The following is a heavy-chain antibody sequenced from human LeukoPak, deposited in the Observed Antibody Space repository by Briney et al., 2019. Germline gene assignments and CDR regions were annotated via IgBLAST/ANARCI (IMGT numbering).Heavy chain of an antibody. J-gene: IGHJ6*02. CDR3: ARDLQYYVAMDV. CDR2: IGSDNKP. CDR1: GFTFSVYA. V-gene: IGHV3-23*01. Sequence: GGSLRLSCEASGFTFSVYAMTWVRQAPGKGLEWVSSIGSDNKPHYSESVKGRFAISRDNSKNMLFLQLNSLRAEDTALYYCARDLQYYVAMDVWGQASTVTVSS. D-gene: IGHD3-10*02.